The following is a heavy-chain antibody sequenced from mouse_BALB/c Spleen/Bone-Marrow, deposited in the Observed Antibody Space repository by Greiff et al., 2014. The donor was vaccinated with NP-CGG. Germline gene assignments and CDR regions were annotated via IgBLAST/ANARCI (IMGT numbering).Heavy chain of an antibody. J-gene: IGHJ3*01. CDR3: ARGGYYGSSLFAY. D-gene: IGHD1-1*01. CDR1: GYTFSSYW. V-gene: IGHV1-9*01. Sequence: VQLQQSGAELMKPGASVKISCKATGYTFSSYWIEWVKQRPGHGLEWIGEILPGGGSTNYNEKFKGKATFTADTSSNTAYMQLSSLTSEDSAVYFCARGGYYGSSLFAYWGQGTLVTVSA. CDR2: ILPGGGST.